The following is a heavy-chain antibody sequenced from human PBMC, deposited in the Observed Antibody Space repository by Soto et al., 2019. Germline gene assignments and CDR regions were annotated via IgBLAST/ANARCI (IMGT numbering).Heavy chain of an antibody. J-gene: IGHJ6*02. V-gene: IGHV5-51*01. CDR1: GYSFTNYW. CDR2: IYPGDFDT. D-gene: IGHD2-15*01. Sequence: RGESLKFSCKGSGYSFTNYWIGWVRQMPGKGLEWIGIIYPGDFDTRYSPSFQGQVTISADKSVSTAYLPWSSLKASDTAMYYCARRCSGGSCKSSHSFYGMDVWCQGTTVTVSS. CDR3: ARRCSGGSCKSSHSFYGMDV.